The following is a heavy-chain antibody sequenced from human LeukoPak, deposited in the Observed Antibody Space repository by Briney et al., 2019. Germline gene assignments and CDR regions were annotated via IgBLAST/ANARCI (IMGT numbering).Heavy chain of an antibody. V-gene: IGHV3-30*18. Sequence: GGSLRLSCAASGFTFSSYGMHWVRQAPGKGLEWVAVISYDGSNKYYADSVKGRFTISRDNSKNTLYLQMSSLRAEDTAVYYCAKDRDYGDYEDLDAFDIWGQGTMVTVSS. J-gene: IGHJ3*02. CDR3: AKDRDYGDYEDLDAFDI. CDR1: GFTFSSYG. D-gene: IGHD4-17*01. CDR2: ISYDGSNK.